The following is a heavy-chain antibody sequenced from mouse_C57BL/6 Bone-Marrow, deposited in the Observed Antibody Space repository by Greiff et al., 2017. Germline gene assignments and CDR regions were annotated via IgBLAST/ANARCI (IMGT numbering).Heavy chain of an antibody. CDR2: ISGGGGNT. J-gene: IGHJ2*01. V-gene: IGHV5-9*01. D-gene: IGHD1-1*01. CDR1: GFTFSSYT. CDR3: ARGYYYGSSLYFDY. Sequence: EVKVVESGGGLVKPGGSLKLSCAASGFTFSSYTMSWVRQTPEKRLEWVATISGGGGNTYSPDSVQGRFTISGDTAKNTMYLQMSSLRSEDTALYYCARGYYYGSSLYFDYWGQGTTLTVAS.